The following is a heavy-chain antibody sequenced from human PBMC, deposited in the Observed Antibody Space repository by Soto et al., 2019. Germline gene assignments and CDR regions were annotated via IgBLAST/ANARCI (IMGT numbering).Heavy chain of an antibody. CDR2: IYYSGST. Sequence: TVSGGSISSGDYYWSWIRQPPGKGLEWIGYIYYSGSTYYNPSLKSRVTISVDRSKNQFSLKLSSVTAADTAVYYCARGVATRREPHFDYWGQGTLVTVSS. J-gene: IGHJ4*02. CDR1: GGSISSGDYY. CDR3: ARGVATRREPHFDY. D-gene: IGHD5-12*01. V-gene: IGHV4-30-4*01.